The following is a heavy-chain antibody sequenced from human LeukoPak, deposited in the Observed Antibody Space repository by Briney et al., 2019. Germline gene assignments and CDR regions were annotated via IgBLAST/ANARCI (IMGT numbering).Heavy chain of an antibody. CDR3: TTVNPDSSGYYRRYYYGMDV. CDR1: GFTFSNAW. Sequence: GGSLRLSCAASGFTFSNAWMSWVRQAPGKGLEWVGRIKSKTDGGTTDYAAPVKGRFTISRDDSKNTLYLQMNSLKTEDTAVYYCTTVNPDSSGYYRRYYYGMDVWGQGTTVTVSS. CDR2: IKSKTDGGTT. J-gene: IGHJ6*02. D-gene: IGHD3-22*01. V-gene: IGHV3-15*01.